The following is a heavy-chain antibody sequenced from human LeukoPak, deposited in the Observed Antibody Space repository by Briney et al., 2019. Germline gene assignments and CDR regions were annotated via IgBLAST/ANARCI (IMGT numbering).Heavy chain of an antibody. CDR2: IGGTSGYT. D-gene: IGHD6-19*01. J-gene: IGHJ4*02. CDR3: AKHSGSSGWYNDY. CDR1: GFTFSGYA. V-gene: IGHV3-23*01. Sequence: GGSLRLSCVASGFTFSGYAMSWVRQAPGKGLEWVSSIGGTSGYTYYADSVKGRVTVSIDNSRNTLYVQMNSLRAEDTAVYYCAKHSGSSGWYNDYWGQGTLVTVSS.